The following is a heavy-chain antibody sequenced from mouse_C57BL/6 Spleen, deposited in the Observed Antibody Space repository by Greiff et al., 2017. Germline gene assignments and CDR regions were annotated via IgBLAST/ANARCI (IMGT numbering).Heavy chain of an antibody. CDR3: AREGGFAD. Sequence: EVMLVESGGGLVKPGGSLKLSCAASGFTFSSYAMSWVRQTPEKRLEWVATISDGGSYTYYPDNVKGRFTISRDNAKNNLYLQMSHLKSEDTAMYYCAREGGFADWGQGTLVTVSA. CDR2: ISDGGSYT. CDR1: GFTFSSYA. V-gene: IGHV5-4*03. J-gene: IGHJ3*01.